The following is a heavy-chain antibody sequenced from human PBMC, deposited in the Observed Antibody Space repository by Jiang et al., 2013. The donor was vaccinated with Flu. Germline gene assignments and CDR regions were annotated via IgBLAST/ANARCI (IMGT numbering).Heavy chain of an antibody. D-gene: IGHD3-22*01. Sequence: TLSLTCTVSGGSISSSSYYWGWIRQPPGKGLEWIGSIYYSGSTYXNPSLKSRVTISVDTSKNQFSLKLSSVTAADTAVYYCARTYYYDSRSYYWGQGTLVTVSS. CDR1: GGSISSSSYY. V-gene: IGHV4-39*01. CDR3: ARTYYYDSRSYY. CDR2: IYYSGST. J-gene: IGHJ4*02.